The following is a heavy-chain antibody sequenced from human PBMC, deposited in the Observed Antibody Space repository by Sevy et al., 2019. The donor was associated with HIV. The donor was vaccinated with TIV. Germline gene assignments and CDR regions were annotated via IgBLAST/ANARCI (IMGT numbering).Heavy chain of an antibody. CDR2: INPNSGGT. Sequence: ASVKVSCQASGYTFTGYYIHWVRQAPGQGLEWMGRINPNSGGTNYAQKSQGRAAMTRDTSISTACMELTRLRSDDTAVYYCACYAIDVFYIWGQGTMVTVSS. CDR1: GYTFTGYY. J-gene: IGHJ3*02. CDR3: ACYAIDVFYI. D-gene: IGHD3-16*01. V-gene: IGHV1-2*06.